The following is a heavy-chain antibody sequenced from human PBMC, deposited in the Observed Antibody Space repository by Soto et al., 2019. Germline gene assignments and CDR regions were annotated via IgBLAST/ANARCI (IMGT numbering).Heavy chain of an antibody. Sequence: SETLSLTCTVSGGSISSGDYCWSWIRKPPGKGLEWIGYIYYSGSTYYNPSLKSRVTISVDTSKNTLYLQMNSLRAEDTAVYYCAKVGYSSSWYPTPHYGMDVWGQGTTVTVSS. CDR3: AKVGYSSSWYPTPHYGMDV. CDR1: GGSISSGDYC. D-gene: IGHD6-13*01. J-gene: IGHJ6*02. CDR2: IYYSGST. V-gene: IGHV4-30-4*01.